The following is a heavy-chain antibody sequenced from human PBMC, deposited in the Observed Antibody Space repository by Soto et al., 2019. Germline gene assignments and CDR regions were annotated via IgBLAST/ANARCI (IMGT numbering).Heavy chain of an antibody. CDR1: GFPFDSFA. CDR2: ISGSGGVS. J-gene: IGHJ5*02. V-gene: IGHV3-23*01. CDR3: ATRFSSGWSRYNYFGP. Sequence: EVQLLESGGGFVQRGGSLRLSCAASGFPFDSFAMNWLRQAPGRGLEWVSMISGSGGVSYYSDSVRGRFTVSRDNSKSTLYLQMTGLRDDDTAVYYCATRFSSGWSRYNYFGPWGQGTLVTVSS. D-gene: IGHD6-19*01.